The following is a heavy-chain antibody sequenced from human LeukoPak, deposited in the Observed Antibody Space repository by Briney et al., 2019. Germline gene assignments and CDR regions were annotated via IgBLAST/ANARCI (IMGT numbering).Heavy chain of an antibody. J-gene: IGHJ4*02. V-gene: IGHV3-53*01. CDR3: ARGVGPLAANTLAY. CDR2: LYSDGNT. CDR1: GFTVITND. D-gene: IGHD3-16*01. Sequence: GGSLRLSCAASGFTVITNDMTWVRQPPGKGREWVSVLYSDGNTKYPDSVQGRFTISRDNSKNTLYLEMNSLSPDDTAVYYCARGVGPLAANTLAYWGQGTLVTVSS.